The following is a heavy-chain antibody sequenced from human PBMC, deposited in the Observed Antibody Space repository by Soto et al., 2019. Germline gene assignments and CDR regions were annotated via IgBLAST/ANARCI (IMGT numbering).Heavy chain of an antibody. J-gene: IGHJ6*02. CDR1: GFTFSSYS. V-gene: IGHV3-21*01. D-gene: IGHD3-9*01. Sequence: GGSLRLSCAASGFTFSSYSMNWVRQAPGKGLEWVSSISSSSSYIYYADSVKGQFTISRDNAKNSLYLQMNSLRAEDTAVYYCARDCYDILTGYYCVYYYGMDVWGQGTTVTVSS. CDR3: ARDCYDILTGYYCVYYYGMDV. CDR2: ISSSSSYI.